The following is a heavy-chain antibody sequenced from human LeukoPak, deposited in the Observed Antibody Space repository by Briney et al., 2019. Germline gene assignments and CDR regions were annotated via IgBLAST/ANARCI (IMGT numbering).Heavy chain of an antibody. CDR1: GGSISSGSYY. CDR3: ASLVGATTNDAFDI. D-gene: IGHD1-26*01. Sequence: SQTLSLTCTVSGGSISSGSYYWSWIRQPAGKGLEWIGRIYTSGSTNYNPSLKSRVTILVGTSKNQFSLKLSSVTAADTAVYYCASLVGATTNDAFDIWGQGTMVTVSS. J-gene: IGHJ3*02. CDR2: IYTSGST. V-gene: IGHV4-61*02.